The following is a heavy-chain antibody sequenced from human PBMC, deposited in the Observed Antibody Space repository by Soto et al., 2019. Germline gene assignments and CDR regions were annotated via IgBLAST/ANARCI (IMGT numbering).Heavy chain of an antibody. J-gene: IGHJ4*02. CDR3: ARAAAPSYSSSRYYFDY. Sequence: QVQLQESGPGLVKPSETLSLTCTVSGGSISSYYWSWIRQPPGKGLEWIGYIYYSGSTNYNPSLKRRGTLSVDTSKNQSSLKRSSVAAADTAVYYCARAAAPSYSSSRYYFDYWGQGTLVTVSS. CDR2: IYYSGST. CDR1: GGSISSYY. D-gene: IGHD6-13*01. V-gene: IGHV4-59*01.